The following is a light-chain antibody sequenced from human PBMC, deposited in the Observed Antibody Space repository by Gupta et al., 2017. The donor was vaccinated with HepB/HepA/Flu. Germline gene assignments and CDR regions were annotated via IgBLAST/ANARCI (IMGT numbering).Light chain of an antibody. J-gene: IGKJ3*01. CDR3: QQYNNWPQT. CDR2: GAS. CDR1: QPVSSD. Sequence: DIVMTLSPATLSVSPGETATLSCRASQPVSSDLAWYQQKPGQGPRLLIYGASTRATGIPARFGGSGSGTEFTLTISSLQSEDFAVYYCQQYNNWPQTFGPGTKVDIK. V-gene: IGKV3-15*01.